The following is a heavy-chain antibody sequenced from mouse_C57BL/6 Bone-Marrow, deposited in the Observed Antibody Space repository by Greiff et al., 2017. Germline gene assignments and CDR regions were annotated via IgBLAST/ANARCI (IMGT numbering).Heavy chain of an antibody. V-gene: IGHV7-1*01. D-gene: IGHD3-3*01. J-gene: IGHJ4*01. Sequence: DVMLVESGGGLVQSGRSLRLSCATSGFTFTDFYMEWVRQAPGKGLEWIAASRNKANDYTTEYSASVKGRFIVSRDTSQSILYLQMNALRAEDTAIYYCARDAPLGAMDYWGQGTSVTVSS. CDR1: GFTFTDFY. CDR2: SRNKANDYTT. CDR3: ARDAPLGAMDY.